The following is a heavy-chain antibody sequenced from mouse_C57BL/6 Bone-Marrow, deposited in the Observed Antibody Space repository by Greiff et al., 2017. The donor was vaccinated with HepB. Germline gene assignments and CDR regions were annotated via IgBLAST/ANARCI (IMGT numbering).Heavy chain of an antibody. Sequence: VQLQQSGPELVKPGASVKLSCKASGYTFTSYDINWVKQRPGRGLEWIGWIYPKDGSTKYNEKLKGKATLTVDTSSSTAYIELHSLTSEYSAVYFCARSGYSNYECWLANGDQGTLVTVSA. CDR2: IYPKDGST. V-gene: IGHV1-85*01. J-gene: IGHJ3*01. D-gene: IGHD2-5*01. CDR1: GYTFTSYD. CDR3: ARSGYSNYECWLAN.